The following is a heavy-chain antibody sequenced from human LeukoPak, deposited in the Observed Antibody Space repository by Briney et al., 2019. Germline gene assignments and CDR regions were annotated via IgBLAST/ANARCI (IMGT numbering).Heavy chain of an antibody. Sequence: GGSLRLSCSASGFTFSSYAVSWVRQAPGKGLEWVSAISGSGGGTYYADSVKGRFTISRDNSKNALYLQMNSLSTEDTAVYYCAKTTTGYSSGRYPGWPVDYWGQGTLVTVSS. CDR3: AKTTTGYSSGRYPGWPVDY. J-gene: IGHJ4*02. CDR2: ISGSGGGT. CDR1: GFTFSSYA. D-gene: IGHD6-19*01. V-gene: IGHV3-23*01.